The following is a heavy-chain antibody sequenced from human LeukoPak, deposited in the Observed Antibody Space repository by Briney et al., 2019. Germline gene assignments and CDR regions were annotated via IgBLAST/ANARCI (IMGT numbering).Heavy chain of an antibody. V-gene: IGHV1-8*01. CDR2: MNPNSGNT. D-gene: IGHD5-12*01. CDR1: GYTFTSYD. CDR3: ARVPGYSGCDRWEDYYYMDV. J-gene: IGHJ6*03. Sequence: GASVKVSCKASGYTFTSYDNNWVRQATGQGLEWMGWMNPNSGNTGYAQKFQGRVTMTRNTSISTAYMELSSLRSEDTAVYYCARVPGYSGCDRWEDYYYMDVWGKGTTVTVSS.